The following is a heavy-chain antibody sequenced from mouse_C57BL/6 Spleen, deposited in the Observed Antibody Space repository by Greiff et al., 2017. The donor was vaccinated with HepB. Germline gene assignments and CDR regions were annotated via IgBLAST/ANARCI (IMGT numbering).Heavy chain of an antibody. CDR2: ISSGSSTI. CDR1: GFTFSDYG. J-gene: IGHJ4*01. D-gene: IGHD1-1*01. CDR3: AISSHYAMDY. V-gene: IGHV5-17*01. Sequence: EVKLVESGGGLVKPGGSLKLSCAASGFTFSDYGMHWVRQAPEKGLEWVAYISSGSSTIYYADTVKGRFTISRDNAKNTLFLQMTSLRSEDTAMYYCAISSHYAMDYWGQGTSVTVSS.